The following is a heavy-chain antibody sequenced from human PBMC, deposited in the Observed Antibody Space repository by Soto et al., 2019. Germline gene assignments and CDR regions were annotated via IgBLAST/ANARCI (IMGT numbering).Heavy chain of an antibody. V-gene: IGHV3-33*01. CDR1: GFTFSSYG. CDR3: ARMRVDIVVVVAATGDAFDI. J-gene: IGHJ3*02. CDR2: IWYDGSNK. D-gene: IGHD2-15*01. Sequence: GGSLRLSCAASGFTFSSYGMHWVRQAPGKGLEWVAVIWYDGSNKYYADSVKGRFTISRDNSKNTLYLQMNSLRAEDTAVYYCARMRVDIVVVVAATGDAFDIWGQGTMVTVSS.